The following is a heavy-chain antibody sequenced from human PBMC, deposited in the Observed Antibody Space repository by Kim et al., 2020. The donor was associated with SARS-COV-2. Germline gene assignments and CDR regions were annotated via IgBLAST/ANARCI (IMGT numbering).Heavy chain of an antibody. D-gene: IGHD3-22*01. V-gene: IGHV4-34*01. J-gene: IGHJ6*02. Sequence: SRVTISVDTSKNQFSLKLSSVTAADTAVYYCAGRNYYDSSGSPTAYGMDVWGQGTTVTVSS. CDR3: AGRNYYDSSGSPTAYGMDV.